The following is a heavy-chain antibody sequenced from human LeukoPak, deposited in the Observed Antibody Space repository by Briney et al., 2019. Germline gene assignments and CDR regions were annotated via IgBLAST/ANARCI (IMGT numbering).Heavy chain of an antibody. J-gene: IGHJ3*02. V-gene: IGHV1-2*02. D-gene: IGHD6-6*01. CDR3: ARTGRSSLKRENAFDI. CDR1: GYTFTGYY. Sequence: ASVKVSCKASGYTFTGYYMHWVRQAPGQGLEWMGWINPNSGGTNYAQKFQGRVTMTRDTSISTAYMELSRLRSDDTAVYYCARTGRSSLKRENAFDIWGQGTMVTVSS. CDR2: INPNSGGT.